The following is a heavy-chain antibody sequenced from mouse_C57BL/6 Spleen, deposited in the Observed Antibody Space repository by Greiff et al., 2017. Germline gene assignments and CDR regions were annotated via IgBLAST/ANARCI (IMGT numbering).Heavy chain of an antibody. Sequence: VQLQQPGAELVRPGSSVKLSCKASGYTFTSYWMDWVKQRPGQGLEWIGNIYPSDSETHYNQKFKDKATLTVDKSSSTAYMQLRSLTSEDSAVYYCARSGLGPYYYAMDYWGQGTSVTVSS. J-gene: IGHJ4*01. CDR3: ARSGLGPYYYAMDY. CDR1: GYTFTSYW. D-gene: IGHD4-1*01. CDR2: IYPSDSET. V-gene: IGHV1-61*01.